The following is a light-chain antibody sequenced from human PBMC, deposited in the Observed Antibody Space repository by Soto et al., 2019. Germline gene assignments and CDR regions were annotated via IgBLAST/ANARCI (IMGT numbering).Light chain of an antibody. CDR3: AAWDDSLNGLYV. V-gene: IGLV1-36*01. Sequence: QSVLTQPPSVSEDPRQRVPISCSGSSSNIGNNAVNWYQQLPGKAPKLLIYYDDLLPSGVSDRFSGSKSGTSASLAISGLQSEDEADYYCAAWDDSLNGLYVFGTGTKVTVL. CDR2: YDD. CDR1: SSNIGNNA. J-gene: IGLJ1*01.